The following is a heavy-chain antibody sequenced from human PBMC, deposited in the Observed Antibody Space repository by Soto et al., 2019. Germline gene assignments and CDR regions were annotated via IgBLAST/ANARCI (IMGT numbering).Heavy chain of an antibody. CDR3: ARGYSGSRDWFDP. Sequence: QVQLVQSGAEVKKPGASVKVSCKASDYSFTSYGISWVRQAPGQGLEWMGWISPYNGNTNYAQKFQGRVTMTTDTXTSTAYMELRNLRSDDTAMYYCARGYSGSRDWFDPWGQGTLVTVSS. V-gene: IGHV1-18*01. CDR1: DYSFTSYG. D-gene: IGHD1-26*01. CDR2: ISPYNGNT. J-gene: IGHJ5*02.